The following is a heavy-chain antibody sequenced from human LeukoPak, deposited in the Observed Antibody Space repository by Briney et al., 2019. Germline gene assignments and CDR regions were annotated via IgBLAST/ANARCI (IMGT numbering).Heavy chain of an antibody. CDR1: GYTFTSYD. J-gene: IGHJ6*03. D-gene: IGHD1-26*01. CDR2: MNPNSGNT. Sequence: ASMKVSCKASGYTFTSYDINWVRQATGQGLEWMGWMNPNSGNTGYAQKFQGRVTMTRNTSISTAYMELSSLRSEDTAVYYCARGPIVGATRNYYYYYMDVWGKGTTVTVSS. V-gene: IGHV1-8*01. CDR3: ARGPIVGATRNYYYYYMDV.